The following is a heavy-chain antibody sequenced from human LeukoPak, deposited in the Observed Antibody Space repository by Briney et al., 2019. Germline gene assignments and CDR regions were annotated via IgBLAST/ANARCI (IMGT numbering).Heavy chain of an antibody. J-gene: IGHJ4*02. V-gene: IGHV3-72*01. CDR2: IRNKANSYTT. D-gene: IGHD7-27*01. CDR3: ASSLGIGY. Sequence: GGSLRLSCAASGFTFSDHYMDWVRQAPGKGLEWVRRIRNKANSYTTEYAASVKGRFTISRDDSKNSLYLQMNSLKTEDTAVYYCASSLGIGYWGQGTLVTVSS. CDR1: GFTFSDHY.